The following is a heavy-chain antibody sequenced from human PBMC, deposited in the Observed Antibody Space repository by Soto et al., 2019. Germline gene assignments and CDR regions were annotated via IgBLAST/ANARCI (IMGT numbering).Heavy chain of an antibody. V-gene: IGHV4-59*08. J-gene: IGHJ4*02. CDR2: IYSTGST. CDR1: GGSISSYY. D-gene: IGHD1-26*01. CDR3: VRPSTTLTSDY. Sequence: PSETLSLTCTVSGGSISSYYWSWIRQPPGKGLEWIGYIYSTGSTNYNPSLKSRVTISVDTSKNQFSLKLTSVTAADTAVYFCVRPSTTLTSDYWGPGTLVTVSS.